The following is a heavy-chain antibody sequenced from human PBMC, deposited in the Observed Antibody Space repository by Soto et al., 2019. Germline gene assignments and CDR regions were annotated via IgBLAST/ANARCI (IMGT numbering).Heavy chain of an antibody. J-gene: IGHJ6*02. D-gene: IGHD3-10*02. Sequence: SVKVSCKASGGTFSTHAIIWVRQAPGHGLEWMGGIIPISGTTYYTQKFQGRVTITADEPTSTAFMELSSLKSEDTAVYYCAKDEVAALTMWYYYGMDVWGQGTTVTVSS. CDR3: AKDEVAALTMWYYYGMDV. CDR1: GGTFSTHA. CDR2: IIPISGTT. V-gene: IGHV1-69*13.